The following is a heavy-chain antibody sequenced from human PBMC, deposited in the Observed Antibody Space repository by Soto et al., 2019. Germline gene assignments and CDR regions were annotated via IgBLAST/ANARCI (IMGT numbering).Heavy chain of an antibody. CDR1: GFTFSEDW. Sequence: EVQLVESGGGLVQPGGSLRLSCLLSGFTFSEDWMGWVRQAPGKGLEWVANMKPDETERYYVDSVRGRFTISRDGAENSLHLQMNSLRVEDTALYYGARYKFPSGLDLWGQGTTVTVSS. CDR3: ARYKFPSGLDL. V-gene: IGHV3-7*03. D-gene: IGHD1-1*01. CDR2: MKPDETER. J-gene: IGHJ6*02.